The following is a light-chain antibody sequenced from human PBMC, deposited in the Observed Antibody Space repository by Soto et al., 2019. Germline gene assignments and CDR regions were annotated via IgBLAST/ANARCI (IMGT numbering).Light chain of an antibody. CDR2: GVS. Sequence: QSALTQPASVSGSPGQSITISCTGTTSDVGGYNYVSWYQQHPGKAPKLMIYGVSNRPSGVSNRFSGSKSGNTASLTISGLQAEDEAAYYCFSYTTSSAPYVFGTGTKVTVL. V-gene: IGLV2-14*01. CDR1: TSDVGGYNY. J-gene: IGLJ1*01. CDR3: FSYTTSSAPYV.